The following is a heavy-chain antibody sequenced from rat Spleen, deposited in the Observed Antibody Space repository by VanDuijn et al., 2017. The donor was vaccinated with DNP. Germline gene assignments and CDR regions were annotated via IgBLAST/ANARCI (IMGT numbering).Heavy chain of an antibody. Sequence: EVQLVESGGGLVQPGRSLKLSCAASGFTFSYYGMAWVRQAPKKGLEWVASISASGGSTSYRDSVKGRFTISRNNEKSTLYLQMEGLRSEDTATYYCAKDAFDYWGQGVMVTVSS. CDR3: AKDAFDY. V-gene: IGHV5-19*01. CDR2: ISASGGST. J-gene: IGHJ2*01. CDR1: GFTFSYYG.